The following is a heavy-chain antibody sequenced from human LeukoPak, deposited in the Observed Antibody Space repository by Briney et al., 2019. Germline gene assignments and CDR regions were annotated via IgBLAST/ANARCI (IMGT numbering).Heavy chain of an antibody. CDR1: GYTFTSYA. CDR3: ARDRFAHWAHYYDSSGYAFDI. Sequence: GASVKVSCKASGYTFTSYAITWVRQAPGQGLEWMGWISSYNGNTNYAQKLQGRVTMTTETSTSTAYMELRSLRSEDTAVYYCARDRFAHWAHYYDSSGYAFDIWGQGTMVTVSS. J-gene: IGHJ3*02. D-gene: IGHD3-22*01. V-gene: IGHV1-18*01. CDR2: ISSYNGNT.